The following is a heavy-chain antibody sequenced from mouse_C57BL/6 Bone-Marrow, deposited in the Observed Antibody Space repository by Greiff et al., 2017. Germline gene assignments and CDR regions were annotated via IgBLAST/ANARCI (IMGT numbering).Heavy chain of an antibody. CDR3: ARHEYYGSSYGYFDV. CDR2: ISNLAYSI. CDR1: GFTFSDYG. V-gene: IGHV5-15*01. Sequence: DVQLQESGGGLVQPGGSLKLSCAASGFTFSDYGMAWVRQAPRKGPEWVAFISNLAYSIYYADTVTGRFTISRENAKNTLYLEMSSLRSEDTAMYYCARHEYYGSSYGYFDVWGTGTTVTVSS. D-gene: IGHD1-1*01. J-gene: IGHJ1*03.